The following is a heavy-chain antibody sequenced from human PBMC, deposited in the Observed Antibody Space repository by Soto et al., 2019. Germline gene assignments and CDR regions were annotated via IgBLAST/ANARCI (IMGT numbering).Heavy chain of an antibody. Sequence: QVQLQESGLGLVKPSQTLSLTCTVSGGSISSGGYYWSWIRQHPGKGLEWIGYIYYSGSTYYNPSLKSRVTISVDTSKNQFSLKLSSVTAADTAVYYCAREALYYGSGSWDAFDIWGQGTMVTVSS. CDR1: GGSISSGGYY. D-gene: IGHD3-10*01. J-gene: IGHJ3*02. CDR3: AREALYYGSGSWDAFDI. CDR2: IYYSGST. V-gene: IGHV4-31*03.